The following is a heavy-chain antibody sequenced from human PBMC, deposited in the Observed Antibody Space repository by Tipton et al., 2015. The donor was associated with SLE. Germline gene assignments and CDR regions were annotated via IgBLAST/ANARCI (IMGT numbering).Heavy chain of an antibody. CDR1: GFTFGGYG. CDR3: ARGRGYCAGGVCQYFDY. Sequence: SLRLSCAASGFTFGGYGMDWVRQAPGKGLEWGAFIEHNERTTYYADSVKGRFTISRDNSKSALFLQMNSLRIDDTAVYYCARGRGYCAGGVCQYFDYWGQGTLVTVSS. CDR2: IEHNERTT. J-gene: IGHJ4*02. D-gene: IGHD2-8*02. V-gene: IGHV3-30*02.